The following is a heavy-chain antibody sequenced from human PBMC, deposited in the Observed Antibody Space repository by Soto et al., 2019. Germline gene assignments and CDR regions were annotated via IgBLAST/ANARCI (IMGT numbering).Heavy chain of an antibody. J-gene: IGHJ4*02. D-gene: IGHD3-22*01. V-gene: IGHV3-23*01. CDR3: ARGSKYYYDGSGPLDC. CDR1: GFSFSNYA. CDR2: ISGSGGSA. Sequence: GSLILSCTASGFSFSNYAMNWVRQAPGKGLEWVSVISGSGGSASYADSVQGRFTISRDNSKNTLYLQMTSLRAGDTAVYFCARGSKYYYDGSGPLDCWGQGTLVTVSS.